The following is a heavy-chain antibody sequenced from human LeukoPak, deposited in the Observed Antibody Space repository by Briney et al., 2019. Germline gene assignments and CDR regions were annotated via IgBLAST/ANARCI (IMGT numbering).Heavy chain of an antibody. Sequence: SETLSLTCAVSGGSISSSAWWSWVRQPPGKGLEWIGEVYHSGSTNYNSFLKSRVTISVVKSKNQFSLKLTSATAADTAVYYCARDLGSSSFEPLDYWGQGILVIVSS. V-gene: IGHV4-4*02. CDR2: VYHSGST. CDR3: ARDLGSSSFEPLDY. CDR1: GGSISSSAW. D-gene: IGHD6-6*01. J-gene: IGHJ4*02.